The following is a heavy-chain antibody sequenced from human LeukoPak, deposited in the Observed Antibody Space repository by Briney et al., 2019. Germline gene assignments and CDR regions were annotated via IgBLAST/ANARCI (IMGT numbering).Heavy chain of an antibody. V-gene: IGHV1-69*06. Sequence: ASVKVSFKASVGTFISYAISWVRQAPGQGLEWMGRIIPIFGTANYAQKFQGRVTITADKSTSTAYMELSSLRSEDTAVYYCARDTWLQLDYWGQGTLVTVSS. J-gene: IGHJ4*02. CDR3: ARDTWLQLDY. CDR1: VGTFISYA. CDR2: IIPIFGTA. D-gene: IGHD5-24*01.